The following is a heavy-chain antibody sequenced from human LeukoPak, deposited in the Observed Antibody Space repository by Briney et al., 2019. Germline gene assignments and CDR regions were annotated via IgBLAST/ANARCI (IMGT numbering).Heavy chain of an antibody. Sequence: GGPLRLSCAASGFTLSDYYMSWIRQAPGKGLKWVSYISSSGSTIYYADSVKGRFTISRDNAKNSLYLQMNSLRAEDTAVYYCARDGSQQLVSTYYYYYMDVWGKGTTVTVSS. V-gene: IGHV3-11*04. D-gene: IGHD6-6*01. CDR3: ARDGSQQLVSTYYYYYMDV. CDR1: GFTLSDYY. CDR2: ISSSGSTI. J-gene: IGHJ6*03.